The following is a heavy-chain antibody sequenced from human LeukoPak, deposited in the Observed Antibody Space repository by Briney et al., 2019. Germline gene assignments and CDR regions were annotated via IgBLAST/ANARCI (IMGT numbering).Heavy chain of an antibody. CDR3: AREYSSSWHVYYYYYYMDV. CDR2: IKQDGSEK. D-gene: IGHD6-13*01. J-gene: IGHJ6*03. Sequence: GGSLRLSCAASGFTFTDSYMTWVRQAPGKGLEWVANIKQDGSEKYYVDSVKGRFTISRDNAKNSLYLQMNSLRAEDTAVYYCAREYSSSWHVYYYYYYMDVWGKGTTVTVSS. CDR1: GFTFTDSY. V-gene: IGHV3-7*01.